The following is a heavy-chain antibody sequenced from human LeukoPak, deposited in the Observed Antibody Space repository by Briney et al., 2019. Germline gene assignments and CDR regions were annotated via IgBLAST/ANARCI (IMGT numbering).Heavy chain of an antibody. CDR3: ARAGGAAAELDY. V-gene: IGHV1-2*02. CDR1: GYTFTGYY. Sequence: ASVMVSCKASGYTFTGYYMHWVRQAPGQGLEWMGWINPNSGGTNYAQKFQGRVTMTRDTSISTAYMELSRLRSDDTAVYYCARAGGAAAELDYWGQGTLVTVSS. J-gene: IGHJ4*02. CDR2: INPNSGGT. D-gene: IGHD6-13*01.